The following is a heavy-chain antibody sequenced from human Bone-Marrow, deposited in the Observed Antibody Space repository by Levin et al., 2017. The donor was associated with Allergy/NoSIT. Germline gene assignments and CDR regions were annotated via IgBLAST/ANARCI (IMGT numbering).Heavy chain of an antibody. J-gene: IGHJ4*02. Sequence: GESLKISCAASGFTFSSYGMHWVRQAPGKGLEWVAVIWYDGSNKYYADSVKGRFTISRDNSKNTLYLQMNSLRAEDTAVYYCARDLRTTVTRFDYWGQGTLVTVSS. CDR2: IWYDGSNK. V-gene: IGHV3-33*01. D-gene: IGHD4-17*01. CDR3: ARDLRTTVTRFDY. CDR1: GFTFSSYG.